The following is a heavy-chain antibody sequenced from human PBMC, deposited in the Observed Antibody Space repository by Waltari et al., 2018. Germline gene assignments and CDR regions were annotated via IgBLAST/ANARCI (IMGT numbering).Heavy chain of an antibody. CDR2: MNPNSGST. CDR3: AMGNGAVIKDSFDT. D-gene: IGHD3-10*01. J-gene: IGHJ3*02. Sequence: QLQLVQSGAEVKKPGASVKVSCKASGYTFTSYDMNWVRRATGQGLEWMGWMNPNSGSTGYAQKFQGRVTMTRDTSISTAYMELSSLTSEDTAVYYCAMGNGAVIKDSFDTWGQGTMVTVSS. CDR1: GYTFTSYD. V-gene: IGHV1-8*01.